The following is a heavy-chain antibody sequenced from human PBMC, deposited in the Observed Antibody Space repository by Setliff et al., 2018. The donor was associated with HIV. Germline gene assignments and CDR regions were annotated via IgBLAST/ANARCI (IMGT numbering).Heavy chain of an antibody. CDR2: MFRTGTS. D-gene: IGHD1-1*01. Sequence: SEAPSLTCAVSGYSIRSGYYWGWIRQSPGKGLEWIGTMFRTGTSYYNPSLTSRVTISQDTSKNQFSLELTSVTAADTAVYYCATVDGTRYLDYWGQGKLVTVSS. J-gene: IGHJ4*02. CDR3: ATVDGTRYLDY. V-gene: IGHV4-38-2*01. CDR1: GYSIRSGYY.